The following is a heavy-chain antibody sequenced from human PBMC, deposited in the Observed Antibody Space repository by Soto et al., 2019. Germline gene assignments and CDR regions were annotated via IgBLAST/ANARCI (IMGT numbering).Heavy chain of an antibody. Sequence: GASVKVSCKASGYTFTSDGISWVRQSPVQGLEWMGWISAYNGNTNYAQKLQGRVTMTTDTSTSTAYMELRSLRSDDTAVYYCARSSPRVGATIEEFDYWGQGTLVTVSS. CDR1: GYTFTSDG. CDR2: ISAYNGNT. V-gene: IGHV1-18*01. D-gene: IGHD1-26*01. J-gene: IGHJ4*02. CDR3: ARSSPRVGATIEEFDY.